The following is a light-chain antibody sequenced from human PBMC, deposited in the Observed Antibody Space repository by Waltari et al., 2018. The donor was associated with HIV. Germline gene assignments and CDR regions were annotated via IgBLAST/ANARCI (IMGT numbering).Light chain of an antibody. CDR3: QQSYSTPLT. V-gene: IGKV1-39*01. Sequence: ASVGDRVTVSCRANQNISSYLIWYQQRPGKAPRLLIYTASTLQRGVPSRFSGSGSGTDFTLSITSLQPEDFATYYCQQSYSTPLTFGGGTRVEIK. J-gene: IGKJ4*01. CDR1: QNISSY. CDR2: TAS.